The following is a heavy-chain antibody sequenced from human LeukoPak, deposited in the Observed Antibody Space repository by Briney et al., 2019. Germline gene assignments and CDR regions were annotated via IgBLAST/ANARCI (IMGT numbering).Heavy chain of an antibody. CDR3: AREGTIQRNYYYYMDV. D-gene: IGHD1-14*01. CDR1: GFTFSSYA. CDR2: ISSSSSYI. Sequence: PGRSLRLSCAASGFTFSSYAMHWVRQAPGKGLEWVSSISSSSSYIYYADSVKGRFTISRDNAKNSLYLQMNSLRAEDTAVYYCAREGTIQRNYYYYMDVWGKGTTVTVSS. V-gene: IGHV3-21*01. J-gene: IGHJ6*03.